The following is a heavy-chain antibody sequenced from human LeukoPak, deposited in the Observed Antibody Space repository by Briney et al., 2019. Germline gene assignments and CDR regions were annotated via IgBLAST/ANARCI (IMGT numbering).Heavy chain of an antibody. Sequence: SETLSLTCAVYGGSFSGYYWSWIRQPPGKGLEWIGEINHSRSTNYNPSLKSRVTISVDTSKNQFSLKLSSVTAADTAVYYCARGRSFRTLPFDYWGQGTLVTVSS. V-gene: IGHV4-34*01. J-gene: IGHJ4*02. CDR1: GGSFSGYY. CDR3: ARGRSFRTLPFDY. D-gene: IGHD1-14*01. CDR2: INHSRST.